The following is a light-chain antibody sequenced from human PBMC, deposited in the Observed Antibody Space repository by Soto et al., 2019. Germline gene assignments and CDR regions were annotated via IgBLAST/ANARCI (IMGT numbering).Light chain of an antibody. Sequence: EIVLTQSPATLSLSPGEGASLSCRASQSLSNYLAWYQQKPGQAPRLLIYDASNRATGIPARFSGSGSGTDFTLTISSLEPEDFAVYYCQQRKDWPITFGQGTRLEIK. CDR1: QSLSNY. CDR2: DAS. J-gene: IGKJ5*01. CDR3: QQRKDWPIT. V-gene: IGKV3-11*01.